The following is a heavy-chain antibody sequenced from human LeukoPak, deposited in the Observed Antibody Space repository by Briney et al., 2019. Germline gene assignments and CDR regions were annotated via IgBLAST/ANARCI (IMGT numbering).Heavy chain of an antibody. CDR2: INPNSGGT. V-gene: IGHV1-2*02. CDR3: ARGINWFDP. J-gene: IGHJ5*02. CDR1: GYTSSDFY. Sequence: ASVKVSCKSPGYTSSDFYIHWVRQAPGQGLEWMGWINPNSGGTDFAQNFQGRVTMTRDTSISTAYMELRGLRTDDTAGYYCARGINWFDPWGQGTLVTVSS. D-gene: IGHD3-10*01.